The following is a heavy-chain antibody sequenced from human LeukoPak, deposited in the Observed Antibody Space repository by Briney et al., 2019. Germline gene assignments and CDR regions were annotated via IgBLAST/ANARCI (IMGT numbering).Heavy chain of an antibody. D-gene: IGHD3-10*01. Sequence: GESLKISCKGSGYSFTNYWIGWVRQMPGKGLEWMGSIYPGDSDTRNSPSFQGQVTISADKSISTAYLRWSSPKASDTAMYYCARRGKGDYYGSGSYFDYYYMDVWGKGTTVTVSS. CDR2: IYPGDSDT. J-gene: IGHJ6*03. CDR1: GYSFTNYW. CDR3: ARRGKGDYYGSGSYFDYYYMDV. V-gene: IGHV5-51*01.